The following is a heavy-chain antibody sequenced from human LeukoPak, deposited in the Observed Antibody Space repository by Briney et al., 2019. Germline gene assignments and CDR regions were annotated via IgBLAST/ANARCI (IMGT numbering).Heavy chain of an antibody. Sequence: GGSLRLSCAASGFTFNNYGMHWVRQAPGKGLEWVAFIRYNGNNQYYADSVKGRFTISRDNAKNSLYLQMNSLRAEDTAVYYCARDRPPYDSSGYYYGNNAFDIWGQGTMVTVSS. V-gene: IGHV3-30*02. D-gene: IGHD3-22*01. CDR2: IRYNGNNQ. CDR3: ARDRPPYDSSGYYYGNNAFDI. CDR1: GFTFNNYG. J-gene: IGHJ3*02.